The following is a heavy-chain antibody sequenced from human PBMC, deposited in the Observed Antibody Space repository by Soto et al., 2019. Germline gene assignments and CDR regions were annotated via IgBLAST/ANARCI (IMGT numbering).Heavy chain of an antibody. CDR1: GYIFTNYY. CDR2: INPDSGGT. CDR3: VSAPRLYGASVDY. Sequence: ASVKVFCKASGYIFTNYYIHWVRQAPGQGLEWMGWINPDSGGTKYPQNFQARVTMTRDTSISTAYMELSSPKSDDTALYYCVSAPRLYGASVDYWGQGTLVTVSS. J-gene: IGHJ4*02. D-gene: IGHD4-17*01. V-gene: IGHV1-2*02.